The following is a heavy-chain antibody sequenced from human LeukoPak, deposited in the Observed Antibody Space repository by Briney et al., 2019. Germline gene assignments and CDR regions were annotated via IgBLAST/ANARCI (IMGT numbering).Heavy chain of an antibody. CDR3: AKEQGSGSYYYYGMDV. D-gene: IGHD1-26*01. V-gene: IGHV3-43*01. Sequence: RGSLRLSCAASGFTFDDYTMHWVRQAPGKGLEWVSLISWDGGSTYYADSVKGRFTISRDNSKNSLYLQMNSLRTEDTALYYCAKEQGSGSYYYYGMDVWGQGTTVTVSS. CDR1: GFTFDDYT. CDR2: ISWDGGST. J-gene: IGHJ6*02.